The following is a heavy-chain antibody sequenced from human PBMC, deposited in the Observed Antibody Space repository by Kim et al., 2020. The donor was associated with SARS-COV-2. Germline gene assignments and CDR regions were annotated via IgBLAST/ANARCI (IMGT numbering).Heavy chain of an antibody. V-gene: IGHV3-21*01. CDR1: GFTVSSYS. CDR3: ARGALIDYDILTGYYVSPYFDY. Sequence: GGSLRLSCAASGFTVSSYSMNWVRQAPGKGLEWVSSISSGSRYIYYADSVKGRFTISRDNAKNSLYLQMNSLRAEDTAVYYCARGALIDYDILTGYYVSPYFDYWGQGTLVTVSS. CDR2: ISSGSRYI. D-gene: IGHD3-9*01. J-gene: IGHJ4*02.